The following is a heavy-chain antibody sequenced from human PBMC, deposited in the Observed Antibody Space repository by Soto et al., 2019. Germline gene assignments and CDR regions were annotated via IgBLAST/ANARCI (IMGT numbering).Heavy chain of an antibody. CDR1: GGSFSGYY. V-gene: IGHV4-34*01. J-gene: IGHJ5*02. CDR3: ARVTRRITMIVVVRWFDP. D-gene: IGHD3-22*01. Sequence: TSETLSLTCAVYGGSFSGYYWSWIRQPPGKGLEWIGEINHSGSTNYNPSLKSRVTISVDTSKNQFSLKLSSVTAADTAVYYCARVTRRITMIVVVRWFDPWGQGTLVTVSS. CDR2: INHSGST.